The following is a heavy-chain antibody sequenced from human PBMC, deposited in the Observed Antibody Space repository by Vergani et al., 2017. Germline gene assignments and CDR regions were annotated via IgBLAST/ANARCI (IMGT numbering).Heavy chain of an antibody. J-gene: IGHJ4*02. CDR3: ARGGMDS. CDR1: GFTFNIYA. CDR2: ISSSGNNT. D-gene: IGHD3-16*01. Sequence: EVRLLESGGGLVQPGGSLRLSCAASGFTFNIYAMSWVRQAPGKGLEWVSGISSSGNNTNYADSVKGRFTISRDNSKNTVDLQMNSLRAEDTAVYYCARGGMDSWGQGTLVTVSS. V-gene: IGHV3-23*01.